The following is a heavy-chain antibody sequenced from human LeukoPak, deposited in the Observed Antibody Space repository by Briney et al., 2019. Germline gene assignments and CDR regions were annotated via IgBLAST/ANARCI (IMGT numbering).Heavy chain of an antibody. V-gene: IGHV3-21*06. CDR3: AVGISGTPLDY. CDR2: ISSNSNYI. J-gene: IGHJ4*02. D-gene: IGHD1-7*01. Sequence: GGSLKLSCAASGFTFSGHTMHWVRQAPGKGLEWVSSISSNSNYIYHADSVKGRFTISRDYAKSSLYLQLNSLRAEDTAVYYCAVGISGTPLDYWGQGALVTVSS. CDR1: GFTFSGHT.